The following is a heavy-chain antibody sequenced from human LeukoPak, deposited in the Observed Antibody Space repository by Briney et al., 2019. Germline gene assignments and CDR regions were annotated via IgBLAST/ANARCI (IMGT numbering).Heavy chain of an antibody. CDR2: IYYSGST. D-gene: IGHD2-2*01. Sequence: PSETLSLTCTLSGGSISSGGYYWSWIRQHPGKGLEWIGYIYYSGSTYYNPSLKSRVTISVDTSKNQFSLKLSSVTAADTAVYYCARVVVPAATAEYFQHWGQGTLVTVSS. CDR1: GGSISSGGYY. J-gene: IGHJ1*01. CDR3: ARVVVPAATAEYFQH. V-gene: IGHV4-31*03.